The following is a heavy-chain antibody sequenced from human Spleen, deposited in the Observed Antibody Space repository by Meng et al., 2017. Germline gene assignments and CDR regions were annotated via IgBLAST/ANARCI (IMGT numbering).Heavy chain of an antibody. J-gene: IGHJ4*02. V-gene: IGHV4-34*01. CDR2: ISHTGNT. Sequence: SETLSLTCAVHGGSFNGNYWSWIRQPPGQGLEWIGEISHTGNTNYNPSLKSRVTISIDTSQNHFSLKLSSVTAADTAVYYCARDNDGWSPFDYWGQGTLVTVSS. D-gene: IGHD6-19*01. CDR3: ARDNDGWSPFDY. CDR1: GGSFNGNY.